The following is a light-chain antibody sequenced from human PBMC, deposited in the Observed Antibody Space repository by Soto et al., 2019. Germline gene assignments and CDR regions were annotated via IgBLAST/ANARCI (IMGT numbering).Light chain of an antibody. Sequence: IVMTQSPDSLAVSLGERATINCKSSQSLSYSYNNYNYLAWYQQKPGQPPKVLIYWASTRASGVPDRFSGSGSGTEFTLTISSLQAEDVAVYYCQEYLNSLPALGQWTKVDIK. V-gene: IGKV4-1*01. CDR3: QEYLNSLPA. CDR2: WAS. J-gene: IGKJ1*01. CDR1: QSLSYSYNNYNY.